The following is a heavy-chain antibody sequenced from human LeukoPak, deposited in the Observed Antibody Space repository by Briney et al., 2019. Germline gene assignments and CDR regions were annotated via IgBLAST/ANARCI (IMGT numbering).Heavy chain of an antibody. D-gene: IGHD3-10*01. Sequence: PSETLSLTCTVSGGSISSYYWSWIWQPAGKGLEWIGRIYTSGSTNYNASLKSRVSMSVDTSKNQFSLKLSSVTAADTAVYYCARGTEWLVRAPLGYWGQGTLVTVSS. CDR1: GGSISSYY. J-gene: IGHJ4*02. V-gene: IGHV4-4*07. CDR2: IYTSGST. CDR3: ARGTEWLVRAPLGY.